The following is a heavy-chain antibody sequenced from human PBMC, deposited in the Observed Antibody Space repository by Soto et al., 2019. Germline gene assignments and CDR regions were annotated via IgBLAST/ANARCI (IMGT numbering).Heavy chain of an antibody. CDR2: INEDGSQK. CDR3: ARVGRYGWDFDH. Sequence: GGSLRLSCAASEFSFRSYWMTWVRQAPGKGLEWVALINEDGSQKYYVGSVKGRFIIPRDNAKDSVYMQMDSLRAGDTAVYFCARVGRYGWDFDHWGQGTLVTV. D-gene: IGHD5-18*01. V-gene: IGHV3-7*01. J-gene: IGHJ4*02. CDR1: EFSFRSYW.